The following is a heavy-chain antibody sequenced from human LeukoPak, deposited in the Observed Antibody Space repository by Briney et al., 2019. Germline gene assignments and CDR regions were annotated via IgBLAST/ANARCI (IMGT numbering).Heavy chain of an antibody. J-gene: IGHJ4*02. CDR1: GDSVSSQSGA. CDR2: TYYRSKWYY. V-gene: IGHV6-1*01. CDR3: AHGLSGVGFNY. Sequence: SQTRSLSCAISGDSVSSQSGAWNWIRQSPSRGLEWLGRTYYRSKWYYEYAVSLKSRVTMIPDTSKNQFFLQLSSVTPEDTAVYYCAHGLSGVGFNYWGQGTLVTVSS. D-gene: IGHD3-10*01.